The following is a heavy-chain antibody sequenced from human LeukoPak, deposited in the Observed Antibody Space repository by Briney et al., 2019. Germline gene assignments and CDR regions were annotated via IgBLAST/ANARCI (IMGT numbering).Heavy chain of an antibody. J-gene: IGHJ4*02. CDR1: GFTFSSYA. D-gene: IGHD3-3*01. CDR2: ISYDGSNK. V-gene: IGHV3-30*04. Sequence: GRSLRLSCAASGFTFSSYAMHWVRQAPGKGLEWVAVISYDGSNKYYADSVKGRFTISRDNSKNTLYLQMNSLRAEDTAVYYCARWLYYAMGPSNYWRQGTLVTVSS. CDR3: ARWLYYAMGPSNY.